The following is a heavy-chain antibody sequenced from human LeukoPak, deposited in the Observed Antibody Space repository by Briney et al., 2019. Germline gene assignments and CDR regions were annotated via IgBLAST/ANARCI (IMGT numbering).Heavy chain of an antibody. CDR2: INPNSGGT. Sequence: ASVKVSCKASGYTFTGYYMHWVRQAPGQGLEWMGWINPNSGGTNYAQKFQGRVTMTRDTPISTAYMELSRLRSDDTAVYYCARGPAAAAYNWFDARGQGTLVTVSS. D-gene: IGHD6-13*01. CDR1: GYTFTGYY. J-gene: IGHJ5*02. CDR3: ARGPAAAAYNWFDA. V-gene: IGHV1-2*02.